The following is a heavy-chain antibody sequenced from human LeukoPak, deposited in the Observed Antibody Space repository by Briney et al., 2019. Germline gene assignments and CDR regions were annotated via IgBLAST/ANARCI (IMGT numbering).Heavy chain of an antibody. CDR2: IYYSGIT. CDR1: GGSISSYY. V-gene: IGHV4-59*01. J-gene: IGHJ5*02. Sequence: SETLSLTCTVSGGSISSYYWSWIRQPPGKGLEWIGYIYYSGITNYNPSLKSRVTISVDTSKNQFSLKLSSVTAADTAVYYCARDSTIAAAGEYNWFDPWGQGTLVTVSS. CDR3: ARDSTIAAAGEYNWFDP. D-gene: IGHD6-13*01.